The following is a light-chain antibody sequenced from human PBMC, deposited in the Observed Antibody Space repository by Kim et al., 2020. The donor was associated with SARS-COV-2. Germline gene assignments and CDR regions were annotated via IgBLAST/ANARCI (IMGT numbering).Light chain of an antibody. CDR3: QVWDSSSDHVV. V-gene: IGLV3-21*04. CDR1: NIGSKS. Sequence: RGKTPRITCGGNNIGSKSVHWDQQKPGQAPVLVIYYDSDRPSGIPERFSGSNSGNTATLTISRVEAGDEADYYCQVWDSSSDHVVFGGGTQLTVL. CDR2: YDS. J-gene: IGLJ2*01.